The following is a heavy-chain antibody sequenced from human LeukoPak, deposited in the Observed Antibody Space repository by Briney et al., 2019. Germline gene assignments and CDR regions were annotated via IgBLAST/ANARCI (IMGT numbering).Heavy chain of an antibody. J-gene: IGHJ4*02. V-gene: IGHV3-33*01. CDR1: GFTFSSYG. Sequence: GGSLRLSCAASGFTFSSYGMHWVRQAPGKGLEWVAVIWYDGSNKYYADSVKGRFTISRDNSWNTLYLQMNSLRAEDTAVYYCARDSPAGEGYYYDSSGYVPDYWGQGTLVTVSS. D-gene: IGHD3-22*01. CDR2: IWYDGSNK. CDR3: ARDSPAGEGYYYDSSGYVPDY.